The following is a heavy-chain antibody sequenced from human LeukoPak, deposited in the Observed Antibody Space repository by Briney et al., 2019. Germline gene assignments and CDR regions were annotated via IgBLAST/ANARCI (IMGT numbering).Heavy chain of an antibody. CDR2: ISGSGDST. CDR3: ANYHDSSGYYSGGY. J-gene: IGHJ4*02. V-gene: IGHV3-23*01. CDR1: GFTFSKFA. Sequence: QPGGSLRLSCAASGFTFSKFAMSWVRQAPGKGLEWVSTISGSGDSTYYADSVKGQFTISRDNSKNTLYLRMNSLRAEDTAVYYCANYHDSSGYYSGGYWGQGTLVTVSS. D-gene: IGHD3-22*01.